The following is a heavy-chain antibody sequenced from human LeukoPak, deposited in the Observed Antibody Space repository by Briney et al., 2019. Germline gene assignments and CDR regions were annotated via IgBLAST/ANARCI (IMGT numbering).Heavy chain of an antibody. CDR3: ARGFPAGYRFPQYYYGMDV. V-gene: IGHV4-34*01. CDR2: INHRGST. J-gene: IGHJ6*02. D-gene: IGHD1-1*01. Sequence: PETLSLTCAVYGGSFSGYYWSWIRQPPGKGLEWIGEINHRGSTNYNPSLKSRVTISVDTSKNQFSLKLSSVTAADTAVYYCARGFPAGYRFPQYYYGMDVWGQGTTVTVSS. CDR1: GGSFSGYY.